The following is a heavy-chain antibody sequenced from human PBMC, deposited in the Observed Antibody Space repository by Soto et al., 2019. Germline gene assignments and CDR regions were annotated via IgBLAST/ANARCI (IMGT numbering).Heavy chain of an antibody. J-gene: IGHJ5*02. D-gene: IGHD2-15*01. CDR1: GYAFTGYY. Sequence: APLKRSCKGSGYAFTGYYMRWVRQTPGQGLEWMGIINPSGGSTSYAQKFQGRVTMTRDTSTSTVYMELSSLRSEDTAVCSCARDFHSGGSWSFDTWAKGTLVPVS. CDR2: INPSGGST. CDR3: ARDFHSGGSWSFDT. V-gene: IGHV1-46*03.